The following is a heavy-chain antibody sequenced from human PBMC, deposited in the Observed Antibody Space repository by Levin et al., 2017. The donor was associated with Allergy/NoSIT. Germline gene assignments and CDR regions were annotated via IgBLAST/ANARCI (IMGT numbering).Heavy chain of an antibody. V-gene: IGHV3-21*01. J-gene: IGHJ5*02. CDR2: ISSSSSYI. CDR3: ARVPDYYDSSGYLP. Sequence: GGSLRLSCAASGFTFSSYSMNWVRQAPGKGLEWVSSISSSSSYIYYADSVKGRFTISRDNAKNSLYLQMNSLRAEDTAVYYCARVPDYYDSSGYLPWGQGTLVTVSS. D-gene: IGHD3-22*01. CDR1: GFTFSSYS.